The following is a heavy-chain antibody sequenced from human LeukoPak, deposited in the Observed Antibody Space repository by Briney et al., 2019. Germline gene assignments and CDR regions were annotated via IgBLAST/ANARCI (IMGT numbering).Heavy chain of an antibody. V-gene: IGHV1-2*02. Sequence: ASVTVSCKASGGTFSSYAISWVRQAPGQGLERMGWINPNSGGTNYAQKFQGRVTMTRDTSISTAYMELSSLRSDDTAVDYCARDLGGVAGDYWGQGTLVTVSS. D-gene: IGHD6-19*01. CDR3: ARDLGGVAGDY. J-gene: IGHJ4*02. CDR2: INPNSGGT. CDR1: GGTFSSYA.